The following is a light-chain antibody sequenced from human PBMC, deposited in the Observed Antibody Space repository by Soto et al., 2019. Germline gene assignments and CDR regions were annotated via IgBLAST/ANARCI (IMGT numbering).Light chain of an antibody. V-gene: IGKV3-15*01. CDR3: HQRQSWPRT. CDR2: GAS. J-gene: IGKJ1*01. Sequence: DIVMTQSPATLSVAPGERVTFSCRASQGVSRKLAWYQHKPGQAPRLLISGASTGATGIPARFSGSGSGTEFTLTISSLQSEDCAIYYCHQRQSWPRTFGQGTKVDI. CDR1: QGVSRK.